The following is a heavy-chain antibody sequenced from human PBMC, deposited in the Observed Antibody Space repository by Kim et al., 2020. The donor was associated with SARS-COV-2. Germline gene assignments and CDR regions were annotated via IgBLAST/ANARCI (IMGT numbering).Heavy chain of an antibody. Sequence: SETLSLTCTVSGGSISSSSYYWGWIRQPPGKGLEWIGSIYYSGSTYYNPSLKSRVTISVDTSKNQFSLKLSSVTAADTAVYYCARHLNYYDSSGYYYYYYYYGMDGWVRETTVTDSS. J-gene: IGHJ6*02. V-gene: IGHV4-39*01. CDR3: ARHLNYYDSSGYYYYYYYYGMDG. D-gene: IGHD3-22*01. CDR1: GGSISSSSYY. CDR2: IYYSGST.